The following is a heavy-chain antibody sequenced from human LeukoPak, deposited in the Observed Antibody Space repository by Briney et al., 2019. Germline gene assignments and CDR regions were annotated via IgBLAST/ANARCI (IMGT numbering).Heavy chain of an antibody. CDR2: SSSGSPM. V-gene: IGHV3-48*03. D-gene: IGHD3-10*01. CDR1: GFTFSSYE. CDR3: ARGGYDLGAGTYGYGLDV. J-gene: IGHJ6*02. Sequence: PGGSLRLSCTASGFTFSSYEMNWVRQAPGKGLEWVSYSSSGSPMYYADSAKGRFTISRDNAKNSLYLQMNNLRAEDTAVYYCARGGYDLGAGTYGYGLDVWGQGTTVTVSS.